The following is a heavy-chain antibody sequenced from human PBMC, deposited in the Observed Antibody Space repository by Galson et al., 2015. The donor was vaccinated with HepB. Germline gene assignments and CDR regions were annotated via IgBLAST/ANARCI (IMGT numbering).Heavy chain of an antibody. CDR2: ISSSSSTI. Sequence: SLRLSCAASGFTFSSYSMNWVRQAPGKGLEWVSYISSSSSTIYYADSVKGRFTISRDNAKNSLYLQMNSLRAEDTAVYYCARVWGHYYYGMDVWGQGTTVTVSS. V-gene: IGHV3-48*01. D-gene: IGHD3-16*01. CDR3: ARVWGHYYYGMDV. J-gene: IGHJ6*02. CDR1: GFTFSSYS.